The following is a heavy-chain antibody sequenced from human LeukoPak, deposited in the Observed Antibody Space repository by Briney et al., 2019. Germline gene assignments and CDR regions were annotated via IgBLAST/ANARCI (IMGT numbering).Heavy chain of an antibody. CDR1: GYTFTSYY. D-gene: IGHD6-6*01. Sequence: GASVKVSCKASGYTFTSYYMHWVRQAPGQGLEWMGIINPSGGSTSYAQKFQGRATMTRDTSTSTVYMELSSLRSEDTAVYYCARLEGGSSSAGAFDIWGQGTMVTVSS. J-gene: IGHJ3*02. CDR2: INPSGGST. V-gene: IGHV1-46*01. CDR3: ARLEGGSSSAGAFDI.